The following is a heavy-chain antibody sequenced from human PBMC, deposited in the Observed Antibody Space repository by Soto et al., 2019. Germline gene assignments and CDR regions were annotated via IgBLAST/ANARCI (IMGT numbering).Heavy chain of an antibody. Sequence: QLQLQESGPGLVKPSETLSLTCTVSGGSIGSSSYYWGWIRQPPGKGLEWIGSIYYSGSTYYNPSLKSRITISADTSTHQFSPKLSSVTAADMAVYYCARHTPAVSISDHWGQGTPVTVSS. V-gene: IGHV4-39*01. CDR3: ARHTPAVSISDH. CDR2: IYYSGST. CDR1: GGSIGSSSYY. D-gene: IGHD2-15*01. J-gene: IGHJ4*02.